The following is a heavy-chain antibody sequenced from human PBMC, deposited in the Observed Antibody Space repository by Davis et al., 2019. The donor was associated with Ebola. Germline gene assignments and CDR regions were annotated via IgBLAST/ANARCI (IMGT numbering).Heavy chain of an antibody. CDR2: ISSSSSYI. Sequence: GESLKISCAASGFTFSSYGMNWVRQAPGKGLEWVSSISSSSSYIYYADSVKGRFTISRDNAKNSLYLQMNSLRAEDTAVYYCARAPFTHDYSNSNFDYWGQGTLVTVSS. V-gene: IGHV3-21*01. D-gene: IGHD4-11*01. CDR3: ARAPFTHDYSNSNFDY. J-gene: IGHJ4*02. CDR1: GFTFSSYG.